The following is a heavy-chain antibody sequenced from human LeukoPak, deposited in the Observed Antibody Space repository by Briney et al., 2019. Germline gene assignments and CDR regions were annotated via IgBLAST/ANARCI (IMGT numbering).Heavy chain of an antibody. CDR2: ISSSSSYI. D-gene: IGHD3-10*01. V-gene: IGHV3-21*04. CDR1: GFTFSSYS. Sequence: GGSLRLSCAASGFTFSSYSMNWVRQAPGKGLEWVSSISSSSSYIYYADSVKGRFTISRDNAKNSLYLQMNSLRAEDTAVYYCARGTATRGYNWFDPWGQGTLVTVSS. CDR3: ARGTATRGYNWFDP. J-gene: IGHJ5*02.